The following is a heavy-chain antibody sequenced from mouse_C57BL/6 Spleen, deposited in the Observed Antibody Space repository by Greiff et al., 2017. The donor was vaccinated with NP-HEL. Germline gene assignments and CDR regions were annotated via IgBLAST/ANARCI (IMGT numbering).Heavy chain of an antibody. V-gene: IGHV1-61*01. J-gene: IGHJ4*01. CDR2: IYPSDSET. CDR3: ARGRTAQATCAMDY. D-gene: IGHD3-2*02. CDR1: GYSFTSYW. Sequence: VQLQQSGAELVRPGASVKLSCKASGYSFTSYWMHWVKQRPGQGLEWIGNIYPSDSETHYNQKFKAKATLTVDKSSSTAYMQLSSLTSEDSAVYFYARGRTAQATCAMDYWGQGTSVTVSS.